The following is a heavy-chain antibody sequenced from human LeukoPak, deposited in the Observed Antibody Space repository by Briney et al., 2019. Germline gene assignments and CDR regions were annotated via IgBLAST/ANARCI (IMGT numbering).Heavy chain of an antibody. D-gene: IGHD3-22*01. CDR1: GYSFTSYW. Sequence: GESLKISCKGSGYSFTSYWIGWVRQMPGKGLEWMGIIYPGDSDTRYSPSFQGQVTISADKSISTAYLQWSSLKASDTAMYYCARQVDSSGYYPLYYFDYWGQGTLVTVSS. CDR3: ARQVDSSGYYPLYYFDY. CDR2: IYPGDSDT. J-gene: IGHJ4*02. V-gene: IGHV5-51*01.